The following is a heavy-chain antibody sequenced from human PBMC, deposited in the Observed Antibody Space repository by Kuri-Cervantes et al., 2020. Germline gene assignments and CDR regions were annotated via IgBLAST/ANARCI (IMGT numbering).Heavy chain of an antibody. CDR1: GYTFTSYD. V-gene: IGHV1-18*01. CDR2: ISAYNGNT. Sequence: ASVKVSCKASGYTFTSYDINWVRRAPGQGLEWMGWISAYNGNTNYAQKLQGRVTVTTDTSTSTAYMELRSLRSDDTAVYYCARDVKGPGEDPIAATAPIDYWGQGTLVTVSS. J-gene: IGHJ4*02. D-gene: IGHD6-13*01. CDR3: ARDVKGPGEDPIAATAPIDY.